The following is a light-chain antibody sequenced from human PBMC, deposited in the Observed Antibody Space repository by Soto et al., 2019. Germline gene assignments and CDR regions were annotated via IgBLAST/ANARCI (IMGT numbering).Light chain of an antibody. Sequence: EIMMTQSPATLSVSPGERATLSCRASQSVRNNLAWYQQKPGQAPRLLIYYASTRATGIPARFSGSGSGTEFTLTISSLQSEDFALYYCQQYNNWTPITFGQGTRLEIK. J-gene: IGKJ5*01. CDR2: YAS. CDR1: QSVRNN. CDR3: QQYNNWTPIT. V-gene: IGKV3-15*01.